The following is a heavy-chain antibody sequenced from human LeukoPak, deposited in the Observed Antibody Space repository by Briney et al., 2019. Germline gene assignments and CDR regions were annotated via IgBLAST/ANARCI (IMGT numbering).Heavy chain of an antibody. D-gene: IGHD5-12*01. CDR1: GASISDYS. J-gene: IGHJ4*02. V-gene: IGHV4-34*01. CDR2: INHSGST. Sequence: SETLSLTCTVSGASISDYSWSWIRQPPGKGLEWIGEINHSGSTNYNPSLKSRVTISVDTSKNQFSLKLSSVTAADTAVYYCARHIIVATIRTGDWGQGTLVTVSS. CDR3: ARHIIVATIRTGD.